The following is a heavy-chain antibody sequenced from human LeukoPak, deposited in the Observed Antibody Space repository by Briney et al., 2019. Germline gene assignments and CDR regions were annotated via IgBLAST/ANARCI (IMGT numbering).Heavy chain of an antibody. CDR3: ARTTSDFWSGPHMDV. V-gene: IGHV1-8*03. J-gene: IGHJ6*03. Sequence: ASVKVSCKASGYTFTSYDINWVRQATGQGLEWMGWMNPNSGNTGYAQKFQGRVTITRNTSISTAYMELSSLRSEDTAVYYRARTTSDFWSGPHMDVWGKGTTVTVSS. CDR2: MNPNSGNT. CDR1: GYTFTSYD. D-gene: IGHD3-3*01.